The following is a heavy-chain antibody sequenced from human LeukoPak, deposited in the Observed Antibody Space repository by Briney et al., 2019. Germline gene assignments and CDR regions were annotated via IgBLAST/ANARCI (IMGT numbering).Heavy chain of an antibody. Sequence: ASVKVSCKASGYTFTSYDINWVRQATGQGLEWMDWMNPNSGNTGYAQKFQGRVTMTRNTSISTAYMELSSLRSEDTAVYYCVAPGGYSSSPLTHWGQGTLVTVSS. CDR2: MNPNSGNT. J-gene: IGHJ4*02. CDR3: VAPGGYSSSPLTH. CDR1: GYTFTSYD. V-gene: IGHV1-8*01. D-gene: IGHD6-6*01.